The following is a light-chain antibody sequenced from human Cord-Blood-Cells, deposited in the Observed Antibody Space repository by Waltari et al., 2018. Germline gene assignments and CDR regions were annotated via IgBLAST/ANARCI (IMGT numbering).Light chain of an antibody. CDR3: QQYNSYSHT. J-gene: IGKJ2*01. CDR1: QSISSW. CDR2: KAS. Sequence: DIQMTQSPPTLSASVGDRVTITCRASQSISSWLAWYQQKPGKAPKLLIYKASSLESGVPSRFSGSGSGTEFTLTISSLQPDDFATYYCQQYNSYSHTFGQGTKLEIK. V-gene: IGKV1-5*03.